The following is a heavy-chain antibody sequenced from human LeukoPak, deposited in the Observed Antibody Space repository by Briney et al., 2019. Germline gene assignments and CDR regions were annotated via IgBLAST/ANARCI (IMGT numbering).Heavy chain of an antibody. D-gene: IGHD2-21*01. V-gene: IGHV1-69*05. J-gene: IGHJ4*02. CDR2: IIPIFGTA. Sequence: GASVKVSCKASGGTFSSYAISWVRQAPGQGLEWMGGIIPIFGTANYAQNFQGRITITRDTSATTAYMDLSSLRSEDTAMYYCARRLGRSFDYWGQGTLVTVSS. CDR1: GGTFSSYA. CDR3: ARRLGRSFDY.